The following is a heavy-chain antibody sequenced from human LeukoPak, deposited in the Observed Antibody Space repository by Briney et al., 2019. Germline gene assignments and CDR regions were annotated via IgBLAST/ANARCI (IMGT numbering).Heavy chain of an antibody. CDR3: AKEHGSGGVDY. D-gene: IGHD3-10*01. CDR1: SSGDYY. J-gene: IGHJ4*02. Sequence: SSGDYYWSWSRQPPGKGLEWVSGISWNSGSIGYADSVKGRFTISRDNAKNSLYLQMNSLRAEDTALYYCAKEHGSGGVDYWGQGTLVTVSS. CDR2: ISWNSGSI. V-gene: IGHV3-9*01.